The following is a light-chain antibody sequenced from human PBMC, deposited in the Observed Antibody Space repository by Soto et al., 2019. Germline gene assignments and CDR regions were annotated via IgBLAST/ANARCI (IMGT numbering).Light chain of an antibody. CDR3: AAWDDSLNGVV. V-gene: IGLV1-44*01. CDR1: SSNIGRNY. CDR2: SHN. Sequence: QSVLPQTPSVSGTPGQTVTISCSGSSSNIGRNYVYWYQQLPGAAPKLLMYSHNIRPSGVPDRFSGSKSGTSASLAISGLQSEDEADYYCAAWDDSLNGVVFGGGTKLTVL. J-gene: IGLJ2*01.